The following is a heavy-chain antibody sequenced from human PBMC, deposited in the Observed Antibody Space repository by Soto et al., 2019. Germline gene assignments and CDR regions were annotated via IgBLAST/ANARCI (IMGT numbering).Heavy chain of an antibody. V-gene: IGHV4-39*01. CDR1: GGSISSSSYY. CDR3: ARGPWSIAVADYYYYGMDV. D-gene: IGHD6-19*01. CDR2: IYYSGST. Sequence: SETLSLTCTVSGGSISSSSYYWGWIRQPPGKGLEWIGSIYYSGSTYYNPSLKSRVTISVDTSKNQFSLKLSSVTAADTAVYYCARGPWSIAVADYYYYGMDVWGQGTKVTVSS. J-gene: IGHJ6*02.